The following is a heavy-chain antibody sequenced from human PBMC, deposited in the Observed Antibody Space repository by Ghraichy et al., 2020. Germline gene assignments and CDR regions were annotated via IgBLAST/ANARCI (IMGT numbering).Heavy chain of an antibody. Sequence: SETLSLTCAVYGGSFSGYYWSWIRQPPGKGLEWIGEINHSGSTNYNPSLKSRVTISVDTSKNQFSLKLSSVTAADTAVYYCARRLGGGYDPQIDYWGQGTLVTVSS. CDR1: GGSFSGYY. V-gene: IGHV4-34*01. CDR3: ARRLGGGYDPQIDY. D-gene: IGHD5-12*01. CDR2: INHSGST. J-gene: IGHJ4*02.